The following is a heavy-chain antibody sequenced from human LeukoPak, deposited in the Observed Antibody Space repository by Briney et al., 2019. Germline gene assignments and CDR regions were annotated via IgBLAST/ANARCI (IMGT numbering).Heavy chain of an antibody. CDR3: AKVGFGELYHDY. CDR2: ISGSGGST. Sequence: GGSLRLSCAASEFTFSTYAMHWVRQAPGKGLEWVSAISGSGGSTYYADSVKGRFTISRDNSKNTLYLQMNSLRAEDTAVYYCAKVGFGELYHDYWGQGTLVTVSS. V-gene: IGHV3-23*01. D-gene: IGHD3-10*01. J-gene: IGHJ4*02. CDR1: EFTFSTYA.